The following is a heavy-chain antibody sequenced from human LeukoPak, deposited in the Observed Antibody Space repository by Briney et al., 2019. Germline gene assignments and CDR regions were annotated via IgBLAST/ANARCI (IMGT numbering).Heavy chain of an antibody. CDR1: GFTFDDYA. Sequence: PGASLRLSCAASGFTFDDYAMHWVRQPPGKSLEWVSLISGDGGSTYYADSVKGRFTVSRDNSKNSLYLQMNSLRTEDTALYYCAKDISRNFVVVPAADYWGQGTLVTVSS. D-gene: IGHD2-2*01. V-gene: IGHV3-43*02. J-gene: IGHJ4*02. CDR2: ISGDGGST. CDR3: AKDISRNFVVVPAADY.